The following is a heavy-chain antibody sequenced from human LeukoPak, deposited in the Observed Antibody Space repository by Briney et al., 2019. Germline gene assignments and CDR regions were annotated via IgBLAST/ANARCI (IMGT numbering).Heavy chain of an antibody. V-gene: IGHV4-59*01. D-gene: IGHD6-13*01. CDR2: IYYSGST. Sequence: SETLSLTCTVHDGSIRRYYWSWIRQPPVKGLEWIAYIYYSGSTNYNPSLKSRVTISVDTSKNQFSLKLSSVTAADTAVYYCARVYYSNSYDYWYFDLWGRGTLVTVSS. CDR1: DGSIRRYY. J-gene: IGHJ2*01. CDR3: ARVYYSNSYDYWYFDL.